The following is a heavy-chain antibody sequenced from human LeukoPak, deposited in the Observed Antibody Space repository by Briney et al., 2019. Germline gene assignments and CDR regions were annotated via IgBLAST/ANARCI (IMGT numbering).Heavy chain of an antibody. CDR1: GFTFSTYA. D-gene: IGHD3-10*02. CDR2: INSDGSST. CDR3: AELGITMIGGV. V-gene: IGHV3-74*01. Sequence: GGTLRLSCAASGFTFSTYAMSWVRQAPGKGLVWVSRINSDGSSTSYADSVKGRFTISRDNAKNSLYLQMNSLRAEDTAVYYCAELGITMIGGVWGKGTTVTVSS. J-gene: IGHJ6*04.